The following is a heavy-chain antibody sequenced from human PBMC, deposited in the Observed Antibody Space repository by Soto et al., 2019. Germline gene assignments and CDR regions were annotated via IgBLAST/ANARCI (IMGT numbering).Heavy chain of an antibody. Sequence: QVQLVQSGAEVKKPGASVKVSCKASGYTFTSYDINWVRQATGQGLEWMGWMNPNSGNTGYAQKFQGRVTMTRNTPIRTAYMDLSSLRSEDTAVYYCARRQGILCRPKLRGGTQNWFDPWGQGTLVTVSS. D-gene: IGHD2-15*01. CDR1: GYTFTSYD. J-gene: IGHJ5*02. CDR3: ARRQGILCRPKLRGGTQNWFDP. CDR2: MNPNSGNT. V-gene: IGHV1-8*01.